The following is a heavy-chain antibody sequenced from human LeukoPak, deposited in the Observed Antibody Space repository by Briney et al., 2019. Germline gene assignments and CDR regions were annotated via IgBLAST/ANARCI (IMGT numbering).Heavy chain of an antibody. CDR2: IYYSGST. Sequence: SETLSLTCTVSGGSISSYYWSWLRQPPGKGLEWVGYIYYSGSTNYNPSLKSRVTISVDTSKNQFSLKLSSVTAADTAVCYCARLVARGGYSSSWFAFDIWGQGTMVTVSS. D-gene: IGHD6-13*01. V-gene: IGHV4-59*01. CDR3: ARLVARGGYSSSWFAFDI. J-gene: IGHJ3*02. CDR1: GGSISSYY.